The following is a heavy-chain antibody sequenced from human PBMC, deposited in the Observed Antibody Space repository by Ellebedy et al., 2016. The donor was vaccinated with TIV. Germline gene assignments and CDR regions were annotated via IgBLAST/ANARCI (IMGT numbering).Heavy chain of an antibody. D-gene: IGHD4-17*01. Sequence: GESLKISXAASGFTFSDYYMSWIRQAPGKGLEWVSYISSSGSTIYYADSVKGRFTISRDNSKNTLYLQMNSLRAEDTAVYYCARDGAYGDYGEVFDYWGQGTLVTVSS. V-gene: IGHV3-11*04. J-gene: IGHJ4*02. CDR1: GFTFSDYY. CDR3: ARDGAYGDYGEVFDY. CDR2: ISSSGSTI.